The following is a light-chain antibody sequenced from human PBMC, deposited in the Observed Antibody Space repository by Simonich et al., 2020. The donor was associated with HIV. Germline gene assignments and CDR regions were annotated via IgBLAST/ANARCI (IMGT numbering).Light chain of an antibody. V-gene: IGLV2-23*01. CDR1: SSDVGNYNL. CDR3: CSYAITGTLL. J-gene: IGLJ3*02. Sequence: QSALTQPASVSGSPGQSITISCTGTSSDVGNYNLVSWYQQHPGKAPKLIISEASNMPSGVSNRFSVAESGTTASLTISGLQAEDEAYYYCCSYAITGTLLFGGGTKLTVL. CDR2: EAS.